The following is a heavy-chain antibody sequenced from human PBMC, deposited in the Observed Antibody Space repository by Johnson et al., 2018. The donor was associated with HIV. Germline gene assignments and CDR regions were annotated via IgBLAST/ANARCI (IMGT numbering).Heavy chain of an antibody. CDR1: GFTFRNYL. J-gene: IGHJ3*02. Sequence: VQPVESGGGLVQPGGSLRLSCAASGFTFRNYLMSWVRQAPGQGLEWVANIKQDGSEKYYVDSVKGRFTISRDNAKNSLYLQMNSLRAEDTAVYYCAKDRMVYSDSSGHYWTLRDAFDIWGQGTMVTVSS. CDR2: IKQDGSEK. V-gene: IGHV3-7*03. D-gene: IGHD3-22*01. CDR3: AKDRMVYSDSSGHYWTLRDAFDI.